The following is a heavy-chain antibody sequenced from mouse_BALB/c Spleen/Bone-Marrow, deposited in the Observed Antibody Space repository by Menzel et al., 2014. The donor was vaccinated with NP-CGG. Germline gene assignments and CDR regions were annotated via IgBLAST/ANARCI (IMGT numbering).Heavy chain of an antibody. J-gene: IGHJ4*01. Sequence: VKPQESGAELVKPGASVKLSCKASGYTFTNYWMHWVKQRPGQGLEWIGEIDPSDSYSNYNQNFKGKATLTVDKSSSTAYMQLTSLTSEDSAVYYCARGVVYYYAMDYWGQGTSVTVSS. V-gene: IGHV1-69*02. CDR3: ARGVVYYYAMDY. CDR2: IDPSDSYS. CDR1: GYTFTNYW.